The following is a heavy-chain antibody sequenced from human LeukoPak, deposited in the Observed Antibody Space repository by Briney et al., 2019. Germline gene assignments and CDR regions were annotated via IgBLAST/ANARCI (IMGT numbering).Heavy chain of an antibody. V-gene: IGHV4-4*02. CDR3: ARLGSESSSGEGFDY. D-gene: IGHD1-26*01. CDR1: GGSISSSNW. CDR2: IYHSGST. Sequence: SGTLSLTCAVSGGSISSSNWWSWVRQPPGKGLEWIGEIYHSGSTNYNPSLKSRVTISVDKSKNQFSLKLSSVTAADTAVYYCARLGSESSSGEGFDYWGQGTLVTVSS. J-gene: IGHJ4*02.